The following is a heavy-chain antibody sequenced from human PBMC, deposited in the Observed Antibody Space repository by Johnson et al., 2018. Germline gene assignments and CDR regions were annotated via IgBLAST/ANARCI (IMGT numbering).Heavy chain of an antibody. V-gene: IGHV3-11*04. CDR1: RFTFSDYY. J-gene: IGHJ6*02. Sequence: QVQLVQSGGGLVKPGGSLRLSCAASRFTFSDYYMSWIRQAPGKGLEWVSYISSSGTTINYADSVKGRFTISRDDAKNSLYLQMNSLRAEDTAVDYCARGGAWGAYGMDVWGQGTTVTVSS. CDR2: ISSSGTTI. CDR3: ARGGAWGAYGMDV. D-gene: IGHD3-16*01.